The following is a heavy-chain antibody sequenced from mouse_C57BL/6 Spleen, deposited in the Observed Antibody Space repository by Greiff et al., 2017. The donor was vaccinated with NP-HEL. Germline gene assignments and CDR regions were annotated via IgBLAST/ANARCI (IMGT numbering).Heavy chain of an antibody. V-gene: IGHV1-63*01. D-gene: IGHD6-1*01. J-gene: IGHJ1*03. CDR3: ARRDSPWYFDV. CDR2: IYPGGGYT. Sequence: VQLQQSGAELVRPGTSVKMSCKASGYTFTNYWIGWAKQRPGHGLEWIGDIYPGGGYTNYNEKFKGKATLTADKSSSTAYMQFSSLTSEDSAIYYCARRDSPWYFDVWGTGTTVTVSS. CDR1: GYTFTNYW.